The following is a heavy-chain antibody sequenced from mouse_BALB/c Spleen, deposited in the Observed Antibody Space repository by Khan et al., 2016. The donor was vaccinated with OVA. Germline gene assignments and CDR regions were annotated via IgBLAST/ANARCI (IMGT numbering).Heavy chain of an antibody. J-gene: IGHJ3*01. CDR3: ARGRAY. D-gene: IGHD3-3*01. CDR2: ISYSGST. Sequence: EVQLQESGPGLVKPSQSLSLTCTVTGYSITSDYAWNWIRQFPGNKLEWMGYISYSGSTSYTPSLKSRISITRATSKNQFFLQLNSLTTEDTATYYCARGRAYWGQGTLVTVSA. V-gene: IGHV3-2*02. CDR1: GYSITSDYA.